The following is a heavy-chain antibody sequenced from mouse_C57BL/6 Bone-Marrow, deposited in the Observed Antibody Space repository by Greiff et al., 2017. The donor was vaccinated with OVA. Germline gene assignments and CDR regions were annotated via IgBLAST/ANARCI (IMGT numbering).Heavy chain of an antibody. V-gene: IGHV1-54*01. Sequence: QVQLQQSGAELVRPGTSVKVSCKASGYAFTNYLIEWVKQRPGQGLEWIGVINPGSGGTNYNEKFKGKATLTADKSSSTAYMQRSSLTSEDSAVYCCAREEELLRSLDYWGQGTTLTVSS. D-gene: IGHD1-1*01. CDR2: INPGSGGT. CDR3: AREEELLRSLDY. J-gene: IGHJ2*01. CDR1: GYAFTNYL.